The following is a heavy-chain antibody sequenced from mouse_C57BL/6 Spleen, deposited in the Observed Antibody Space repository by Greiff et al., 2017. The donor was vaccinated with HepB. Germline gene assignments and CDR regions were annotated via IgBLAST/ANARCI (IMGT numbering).Heavy chain of an antibody. D-gene: IGHD2-4*01. Sequence: VQLQQSGAELVKPGASVKLSCTASGFNIKDYYMHWVKQRTEQGLEWIGRIDPEDGETKYAPKFQGKATITADTSSNTAYLQLSSLTSDDPAVYYCARPYDYDRGYYAMDDWGQGTSVTVSS. CDR3: ARPYDYDRGYYAMDD. V-gene: IGHV14-2*01. CDR1: GFNIKDYY. J-gene: IGHJ4*01. CDR2: IDPEDGET.